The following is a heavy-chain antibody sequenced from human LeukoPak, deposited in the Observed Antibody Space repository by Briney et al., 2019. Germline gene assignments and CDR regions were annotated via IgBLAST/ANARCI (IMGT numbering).Heavy chain of an antibody. J-gene: IGHJ3*02. CDR3: AKDLGPDYGDNVVEGHAFDI. CDR2: ISGSGGST. D-gene: IGHD4-17*01. V-gene: IGHV3-23*01. Sequence: GGSLRLSCAASGFTFSSYAMSWVRQAPGKGLEWVSAISGSGGSTYYADSVKGRFTISRDNSKNALYLQMNSLRAEDTAVYHCAKDLGPDYGDNVVEGHAFDIWGQGTMVTVSS. CDR1: GFTFSSYA.